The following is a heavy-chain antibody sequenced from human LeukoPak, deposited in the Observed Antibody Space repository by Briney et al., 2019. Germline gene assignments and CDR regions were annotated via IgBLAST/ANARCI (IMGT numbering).Heavy chain of an antibody. CDR1: GFTVSSNY. V-gene: IGHV3-66*04. D-gene: IGHD3-16*01. Sequence: QSGGSLRLSCAASGFTVSSNYMSWVRQAPGKGLEWVSVIYSGGSTYYADSVKGRFTISRDNSKNTLYLQMNSLRAEDTAVYYCVRQIYDSLWGSPDCWGQGTLVTVSS. CDR3: VRQIYDSLWGSPDC. CDR2: IYSGGST. J-gene: IGHJ4*02.